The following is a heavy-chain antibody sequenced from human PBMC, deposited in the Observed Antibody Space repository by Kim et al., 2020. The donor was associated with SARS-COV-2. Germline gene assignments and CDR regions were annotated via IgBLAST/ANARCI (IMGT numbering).Heavy chain of an antibody. D-gene: IGHD1-7*01. Sequence: GGSLRLSCAASGFTFSRYTMSWVRQAPGKGLEWVSCISSESAYRYYADSVKGRFTISRDNAKNSLYLRMNSLRAEDTAVYYCSREGGLELAGDVWGQGTTVTVSS. CDR3: SREGGLELAGDV. J-gene: IGHJ6*02. CDR2: ISSESAYR. CDR1: GFTFSRYT. V-gene: IGHV3-21*01.